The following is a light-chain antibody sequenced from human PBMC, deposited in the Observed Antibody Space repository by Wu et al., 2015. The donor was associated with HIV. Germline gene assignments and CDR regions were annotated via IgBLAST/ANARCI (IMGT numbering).Light chain of an antibody. J-gene: IGKJ2*01. CDR3: QQGNS. CDR1: QRIGNS. Sequence: VLTQSPATLSLSPGERATLSCRASQRIGNSLAWYQQKPGRAPRLLIFDASTRATGVSPRFGGSGSGTDFTLTISRLEPEDFAVYYCQQGNSFGQGTKLEIK. V-gene: IGKV3-11*01. CDR2: DAS.